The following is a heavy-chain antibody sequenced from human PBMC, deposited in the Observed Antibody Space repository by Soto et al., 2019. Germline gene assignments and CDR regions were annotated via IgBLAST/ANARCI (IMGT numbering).Heavy chain of an antibody. CDR3: ATDDYGIFPY. D-gene: IGHD3-10*01. CDR1: GYPFTTYY. CDR2: IDPRSGGT. V-gene: IGHV1-2*02. J-gene: IGHJ4*02. Sequence: GASVKVSCKVSGYPFTTYYIQWVRQAPGQGLEWMGWIDPRSGGTAYEQKFQGRVTMTRDTSISTVYMDLSGLTSDDTALYYCATDDYGIFPYWGQGSLVTVSS.